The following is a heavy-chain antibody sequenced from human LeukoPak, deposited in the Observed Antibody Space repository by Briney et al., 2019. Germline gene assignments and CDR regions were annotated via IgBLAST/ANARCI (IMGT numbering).Heavy chain of an antibody. D-gene: IGHD1-26*01. V-gene: IGHV1-8*03. CDR2: MNPNSGNT. J-gene: IGHJ3*02. CDR1: GYAFTSYD. Sequence: GASVKVSCKASGYAFTSYDINWVRQATGQGLEWMGWMNPNSGNTGYAQKFQGRVTITRNTSISTAYMELSSLRSEDTAVYYCARGKWDQEGAFDIWGQGTMVTLSS. CDR3: ARGKWDQEGAFDI.